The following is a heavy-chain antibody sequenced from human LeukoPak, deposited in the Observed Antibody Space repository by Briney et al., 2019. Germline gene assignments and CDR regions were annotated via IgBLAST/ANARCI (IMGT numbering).Heavy chain of an antibody. D-gene: IGHD3-16*01. CDR1: GGTFSSYA. CDR3: AVPLLNDNTFDNYSYSGRDV. Sequence: ASVKVSCKASGGTFSSYAISWVRQAPGQGLEWMGGIIPIFGTANYAQKFQGRVTITADESTSTAYMELSSLRSEDTAVYYCAVPLLNDNTFDNYSYSGRDVWGQGTTVTVSS. V-gene: IGHV1-69*13. CDR2: IIPIFGTA. J-gene: IGHJ6*02.